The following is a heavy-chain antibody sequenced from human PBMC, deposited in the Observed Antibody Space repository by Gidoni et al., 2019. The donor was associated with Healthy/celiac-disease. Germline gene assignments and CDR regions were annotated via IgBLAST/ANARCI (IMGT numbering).Heavy chain of an antibody. V-gene: IGHV3-30*18. CDR3: AKGYSSGWYGADYFDY. D-gene: IGHD6-19*01. J-gene: IGHJ4*02. CDR1: GFTFSSYG. Sequence: QVQLVESGGGVVQPGRSLRLSCAASGFTFSSYGMHWVRQAPGKGLEWVAVIAYDGSNKYYADSVKGRFTISRDNSKNTLYLQMNSLRAEDTAVYYCAKGYSSGWYGADYFDYWGQGTLVTVSS. CDR2: IAYDGSNK.